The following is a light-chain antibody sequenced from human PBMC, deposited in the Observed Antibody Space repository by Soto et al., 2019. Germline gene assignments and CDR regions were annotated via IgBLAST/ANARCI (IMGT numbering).Light chain of an antibody. Sequence: EIVMTQSPATLSVSPGERATLSCRASQSVSSNLARYQQKPGQAPTLLIYDAFTRATGIPARFSGSGSGTEFTLTISGMQSEDFAVYFCQQYNNWPLTFGGGTKVDIK. V-gene: IGKV3-15*01. CDR2: DAF. CDR3: QQYNNWPLT. J-gene: IGKJ4*01. CDR1: QSVSSN.